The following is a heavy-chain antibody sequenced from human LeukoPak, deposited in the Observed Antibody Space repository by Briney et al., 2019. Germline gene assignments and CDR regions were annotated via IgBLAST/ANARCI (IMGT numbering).Heavy chain of an antibody. CDR1: GYSISSTCC. CDR3: ARPGGFPDY. D-gene: IGHD1-14*01. J-gene: IGHJ4*02. CDR2: INHSGST. Sequence: RSSETLSLTCTVSGYSISSTCCWGWIRQPPGKGLEWIGEINHSGSTNYNPSLKSRVTISVDTSKNQFSLKLSSVTAADTAVYYCARPGGFPDYWGQGTLVTVSS. V-gene: IGHV4-38-2*02.